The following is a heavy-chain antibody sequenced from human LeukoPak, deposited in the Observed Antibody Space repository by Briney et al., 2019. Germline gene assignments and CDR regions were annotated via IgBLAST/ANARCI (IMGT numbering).Heavy chain of an antibody. CDR3: ARGGGYDSGWYYFDY. CDR1: GGSISSSSYY. J-gene: IGHJ4*02. CDR2: IYYSGST. V-gene: IGHV4-39*07. Sequence: SETLSLTCTVSGGSISSSSYYWGWIRQPPGKGLEWIGSIYYSGSTYYNPSLKSRVTISVDRSKNQFSLKLSSVTAADTAVYYCARGGGYDSGWYYFDYWGQGTLVTVSS. D-gene: IGHD6-19*01.